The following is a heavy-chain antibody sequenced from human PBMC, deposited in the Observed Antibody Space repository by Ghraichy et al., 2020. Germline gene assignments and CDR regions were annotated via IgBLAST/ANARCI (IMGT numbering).Heavy chain of an antibody. V-gene: IGHV1-69*06. Sequence: NISCKASGGTFSSYAISWVRQAPGQGLEWMGGIIPIFGTANYAQKFQGRVTITADKSTSTAYMELSSLRSEDTAVYYCARNRFSDYDSSGYYYDYWGQGTLVTVSS. CDR3: ARNRFSDYDSSGYYYDY. CDR1: GGTFSSYA. J-gene: IGHJ4*02. CDR2: IIPIFGTA. D-gene: IGHD3-22*01.